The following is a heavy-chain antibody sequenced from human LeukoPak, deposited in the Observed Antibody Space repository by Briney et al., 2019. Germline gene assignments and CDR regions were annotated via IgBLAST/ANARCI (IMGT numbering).Heavy chain of an antibody. CDR2: INSDGGST. CDR1: GFTFSSYW. D-gene: IGHD6-19*01. J-gene: IGHJ4*02. CDR3: VRDKGAVAGTDDY. V-gene: IGHV3-74*01. Sequence: GGSLRLSCAASGFTFSSYWMHWVRQAPGKGPVWVSRINSDGGSTTYADSVKGRFTISRDNAKKTLYLQMNSLRVEDTAVYYCVRDKGAVAGTDDYWGQGTLVTVSS.